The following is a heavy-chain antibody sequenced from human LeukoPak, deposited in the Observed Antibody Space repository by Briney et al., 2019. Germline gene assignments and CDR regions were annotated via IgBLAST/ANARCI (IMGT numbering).Heavy chain of an antibody. Sequence: GGSLRLSCAASGFTFTSYDMSWVRQAPGRGLEWVSANSASGGNTYYAESVKGRFTISRDNSKNTLYLKMNSPRAEDTAVYYCAKEVLGSYPHFDCWGQRALVTVA. D-gene: IGHD3-10*01. CDR1: GFTFTSYD. CDR2: NSASGGNT. CDR3: AKEVLGSYPHFDC. J-gene: IGHJ4*02. V-gene: IGHV3-23*01.